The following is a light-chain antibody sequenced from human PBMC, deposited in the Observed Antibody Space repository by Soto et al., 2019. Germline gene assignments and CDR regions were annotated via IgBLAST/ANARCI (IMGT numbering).Light chain of an antibody. V-gene: IGKV3-15*01. CDR3: QQYNYWPPWT. J-gene: IGKJ1*01. Sequence: EIVITLSPATLSVSPGERATLSFRASQSVSSNLAWYQQKPGQAPRLLIYGASTRATGIPARFSGSGSGTEFTLTISSLQSEDFAVYYCQQYNYWPPWTFGQGTKVDIK. CDR1: QSVSSN. CDR2: GAS.